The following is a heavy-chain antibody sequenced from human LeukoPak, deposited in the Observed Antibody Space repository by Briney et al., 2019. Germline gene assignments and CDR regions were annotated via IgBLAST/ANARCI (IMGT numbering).Heavy chain of an antibody. V-gene: IGHV1-2*02. J-gene: IGHJ6*03. CDR3: ARERFGVGELTKVYYYMDV. CDR2: INPYTGGT. CDR1: GYTFTGYS. D-gene: IGHD3-10*01. Sequence: GASVKVSCKTSGYTFTGYSVHWVRRAPGQGLEWMGLINPYTGGTYYAQKFQGRVTMTRDTSFNTAYMDLSSLRSDDTAVFYCARERFGVGELTKVYYYMDVWGKGTTVTVSS.